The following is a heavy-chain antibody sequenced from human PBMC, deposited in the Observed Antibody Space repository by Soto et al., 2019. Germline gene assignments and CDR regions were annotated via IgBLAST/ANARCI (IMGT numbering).Heavy chain of an antibody. CDR3: TRDLPGRASFDS. V-gene: IGHV3-49*05. CDR2: IRSRAYTGTT. Sequence: DVQLVESGGGLVKPGRSLRLSCKGSGFSLNEFIMNWFRQAPGKGLEWVGLIRSRAYTGTTEYAASARGRFTISRDDSQSIAYLQMDSLKAEDKAVYLCTRDLPGRASFDSWGQGTLVTVSS. J-gene: IGHJ4*02. CDR1: GFSLNEFI. D-gene: IGHD6-13*01.